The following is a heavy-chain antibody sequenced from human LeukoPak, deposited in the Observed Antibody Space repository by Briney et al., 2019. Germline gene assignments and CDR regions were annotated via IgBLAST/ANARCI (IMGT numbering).Heavy chain of an antibody. CDR3: ARETILWFGELLSMPHWYFDL. CDR2: IYYSGST. CDR1: GGSISSSSYY. Sequence: SETLSLTCTVSGGSISSSSYYWGWIRQPPGKGLEWIGSIYYSGSTYYNPSLKSRVTISVDTSKNQFSLKLSSVTPEDTAVYYCARETILWFGELLSMPHWYFDLWGRGTLVTVSS. J-gene: IGHJ2*01. V-gene: IGHV4-39*07. D-gene: IGHD3-10*01.